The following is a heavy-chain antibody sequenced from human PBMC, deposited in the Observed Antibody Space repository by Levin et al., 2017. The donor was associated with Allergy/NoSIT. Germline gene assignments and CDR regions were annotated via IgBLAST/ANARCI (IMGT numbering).Heavy chain of an antibody. CDR1: GFTFSRNA. CDR2: IDNNGGST. Sequence: PGGSLRLSCSASGFTFSRNAMHWVRQAPGMGLKYVSAIDNNGGSTYYADSVKGRFTISRDNSKNTLYLQMTSLRPEDTAVYYCVRDGSAQSGYDFGDYWGQGTLVTVSS. V-gene: IGHV3-64D*06. CDR3: VRDGSAQSGYDFGDY. J-gene: IGHJ4*02. D-gene: IGHD5-12*01.